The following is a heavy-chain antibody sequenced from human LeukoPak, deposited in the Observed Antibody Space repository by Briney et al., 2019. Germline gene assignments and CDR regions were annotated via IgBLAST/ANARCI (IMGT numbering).Heavy chain of an antibody. Sequence: ASVKVSCKASGYTFTSYDINWVRQATGQGLEWMGWMNPNSGNTGYAQKFQGRVTITRNTSISTAYMELSSLRSEDTAVYYCARDVRYYYGSGSYYDPRLFDYWGQGTLVTVSS. V-gene: IGHV1-8*03. CDR3: ARDVRYYYGSGSYYDPRLFDY. J-gene: IGHJ4*02. CDR2: MNPNSGNT. CDR1: GYTFTSYD. D-gene: IGHD3-10*01.